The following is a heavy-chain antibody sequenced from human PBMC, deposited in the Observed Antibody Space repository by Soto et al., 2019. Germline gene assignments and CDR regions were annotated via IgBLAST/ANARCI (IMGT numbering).Heavy chain of an antibody. CDR2: ISYDGSNK. CDR1: GCTFSSYA. CDR3: ARVFSTYYYDSRGYWRRSAFDI. Sequence: PGGSLRLCCAASGCTFSSYARHWVRQAPGKGLEWVAVISYDGSNKYYADSVKGRFTISRDNSKNTLYLQMNSLRAEDTAVYYCARVFSTYYYDSRGYWRRSAFDIWGQATMVTVSS. D-gene: IGHD3-22*01. V-gene: IGHV3-30-3*01. J-gene: IGHJ3*02.